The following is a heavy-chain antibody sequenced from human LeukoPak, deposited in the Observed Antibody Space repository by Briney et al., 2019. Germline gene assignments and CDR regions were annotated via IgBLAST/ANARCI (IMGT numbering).Heavy chain of an antibody. CDR2: IYTSGST. J-gene: IGHJ5*02. Sequence: SENLSLNCSVSGGSISSYYWSWIRHPAGKGLEWIGRIYTSGSTNYNPSLKSRVTMSVDTTKNQFSLKLSSVTAADTAVYYCARDQRWFDPWGQGTLVTVSS. V-gene: IGHV4-4*07. CDR1: GGSISSYY. CDR3: ARDQRWFDP.